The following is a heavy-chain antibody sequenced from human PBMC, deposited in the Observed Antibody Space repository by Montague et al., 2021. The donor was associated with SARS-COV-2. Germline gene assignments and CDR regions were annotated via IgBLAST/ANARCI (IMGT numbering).Heavy chain of an antibody. CDR3: ARGHLSVSMIVVVFTSASYYFDY. CDR1: GGSFGDDH. J-gene: IGHJ4*02. CDR2: IKQSVRT. Sequence: SETLSLTCAVYGGSFGDDHWSWIRQPPGKGLEWIGDIKQSVRTNYNPSLKSRVTISVDTSKNQFSLKVASLTAADTAVYFCARGHLSVSMIVVVFTSASYYFDYWGQGAQVTVSS. V-gene: IGHV4-34*01. D-gene: IGHD3-22*01.